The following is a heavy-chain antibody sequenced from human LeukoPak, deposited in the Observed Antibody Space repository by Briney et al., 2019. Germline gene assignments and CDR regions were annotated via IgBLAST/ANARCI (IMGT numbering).Heavy chain of an antibody. J-gene: IGHJ6*02. D-gene: IGHD3-3*01. CDR1: GFTVSSNY. CDR2: IYSGGST. Sequence: GGSLRLSCAASGFTVSSNYMSWVRQAPGKGLEWVSVIYSGGSTYYADSVKGRFTISRDHSKNTLYLQMNSLRAEDTAVYYCAREEQIYDFWGGRYYYYYGMDVWGQGTTVTVSS. CDR3: AREEQIYDFWGGRYYYYYGMDV. V-gene: IGHV3-66*01.